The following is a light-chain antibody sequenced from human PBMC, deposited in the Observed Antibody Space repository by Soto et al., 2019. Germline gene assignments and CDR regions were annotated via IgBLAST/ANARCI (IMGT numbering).Light chain of an antibody. CDR3: QQYSTWPPWT. Sequence: EIVMAQSPATLAGSPGEAVTLSCRSSQSLIGNLAWYQQKPGQAPRLLIFRASTRATGVAARFSGRGSGTEFPLTISGLQSEDFAVYYCQQYSTWPPWTFGPGTKVDI. CDR1: QSLIGN. V-gene: IGKV3-15*01. CDR2: RAS. J-gene: IGKJ1*01.